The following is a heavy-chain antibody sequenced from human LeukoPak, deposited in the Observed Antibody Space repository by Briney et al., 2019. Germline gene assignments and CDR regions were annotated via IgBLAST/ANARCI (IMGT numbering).Heavy chain of an antibody. D-gene: IGHD3/OR15-3a*01. V-gene: IGHV4-31*03. CDR1: GGSISDGGHY. J-gene: IGHJ4*02. Sequence: PSETLSLTCTASGGSISDGGHYWSWIRQHPGKGLEWIGYIYDSGTTYYSPALQSRVTISVDTSDNKFSLKLKSLTAADTAVYYCARGGDWRGFDYWGQGTLVTVSS. CDR3: ARGGDWRGFDY. CDR2: IYDSGTT.